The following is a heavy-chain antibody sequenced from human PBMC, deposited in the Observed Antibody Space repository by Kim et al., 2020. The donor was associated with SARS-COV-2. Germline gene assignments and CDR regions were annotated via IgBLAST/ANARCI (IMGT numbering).Heavy chain of an antibody. CDR3: ARGEYCSGGSCYLTPIDY. CDR1: GFTFSSYG. Sequence: GGSLRLSCAASGFTFSSYGMHWVRQAPGKGLEWVAVILYDGSNKYYADSVKGRFTISRDNSKNTLYLQMNSLRAEDTAVYYCARGEYCSGGSCYLTPIDYWGQGTLVTVSS. V-gene: IGHV3-33*05. J-gene: IGHJ4*02. CDR2: ILYDGSNK. D-gene: IGHD2-15*01.